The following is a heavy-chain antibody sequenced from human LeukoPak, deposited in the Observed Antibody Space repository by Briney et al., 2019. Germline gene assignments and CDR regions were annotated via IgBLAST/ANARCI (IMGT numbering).Heavy chain of an antibody. D-gene: IGHD1-26*01. V-gene: IGHV1-18*01. CDR1: GYTFTRYG. J-gene: IGHJ5*02. CDR3: ARGAPGEGWFDP. Sequence: ASVKVSCKTSGYTFTRYGISWVRQAPGQGLEWMGWISPYNGNTNYAQKFQGRVTMTTDTSTSTAYMEVRSLRSDDTAVYYCARGAPGEGWFDPWGQGTLVTVSS. CDR2: ISPYNGNT.